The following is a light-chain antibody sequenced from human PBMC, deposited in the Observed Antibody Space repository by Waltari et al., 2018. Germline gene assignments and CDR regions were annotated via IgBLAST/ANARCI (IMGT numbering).Light chain of an antibody. CDR2: WAS. CDR1: QNILYSANRNNY. Sequence: DIVMTQSPDSLAVSLGERATIKCKSRQNILYSANRNNYLAWYQQKPGQPPKLLIYWASSRETGVPDRFSGSGSGTDFTLTISSLQAEDVAVYYCQQHYSSPYTFGQGTKLEI. CDR3: QQHYSSPYT. V-gene: IGKV4-1*01. J-gene: IGKJ2*01.